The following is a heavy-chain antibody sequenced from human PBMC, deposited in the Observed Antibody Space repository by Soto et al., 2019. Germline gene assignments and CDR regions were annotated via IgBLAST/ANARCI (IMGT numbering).Heavy chain of an antibody. CDR3: TRDTYGAYDN. Sequence: EVQLVESGGGTVQPGGSLRLSCAASGYTFSTYWMHWVRQAPGKGLVWVSRINPESTTINYADSVRGRFTISRDNAKNTLSLQMNSLRAEDTAVYYCTRDTYGAYDNCGQGTLVSVSP. J-gene: IGHJ4*02. CDR2: INPESTTI. D-gene: IGHD2-8*01. V-gene: IGHV3-74*01. CDR1: GYTFSTYW.